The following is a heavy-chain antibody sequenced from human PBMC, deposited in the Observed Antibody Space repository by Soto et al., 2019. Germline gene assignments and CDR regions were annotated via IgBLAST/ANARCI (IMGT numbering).Heavy chain of an antibody. V-gene: IGHV5-51*01. CDR2: IYPGDSDT. Sequence: GESLKISCKGSGYSFTSYWIGWVRQMPGKGLEWMGIIYPGDSDTRYSPSFQGQVTISXXXXXXTXYXQXXXLKAXDTAMYYCASTGTTWDYYGMDVWGQGTTVTVSS. CDR1: GYSFTSYW. CDR3: ASTGTTWDYYGMDV. J-gene: IGHJ6*02. D-gene: IGHD1-7*01.